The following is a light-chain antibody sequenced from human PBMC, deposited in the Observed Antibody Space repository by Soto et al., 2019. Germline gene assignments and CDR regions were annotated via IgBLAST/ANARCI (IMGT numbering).Light chain of an antibody. V-gene: IGLV1-47*01. Sequence: QSVLTQPPSASGTPGQRVTISCSGRSSNIGSNHVYSYQQFPGTAPKLLMHRGDQRPSGSPDRVSGSKSGTSASLAISGLRSDDEADYYCSARDDSLSGVVFGGGTKLTVL. CDR1: SSNIGSNH. CDR2: RGD. CDR3: SARDDSLSGVV. J-gene: IGLJ2*01.